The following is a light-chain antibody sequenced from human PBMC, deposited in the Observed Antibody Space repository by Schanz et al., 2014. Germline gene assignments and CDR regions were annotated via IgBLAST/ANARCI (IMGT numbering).Light chain of an antibody. V-gene: IGLV1-40*01. Sequence: QSVLTQPPSVSGAPGQTVTISCTGTTSNIGAVYDAHWYQQLPGTAPKLLLYANNNRPSGVPDRFSGSRSGTSASLAISGLRSEDEADFYCAVWDESLSGWVFGGGTKLTVL. CDR1: TSNIGAVYD. CDR2: ANN. CDR3: AVWDESLSGWV. J-gene: IGLJ3*02.